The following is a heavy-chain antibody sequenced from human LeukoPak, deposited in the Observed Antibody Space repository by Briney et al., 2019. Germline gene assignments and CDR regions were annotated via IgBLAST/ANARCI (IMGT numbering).Heavy chain of an antibody. J-gene: IGHJ4*02. Sequence: GGSLRLSCAASGFTFSSYGMHWVRQAPGKGPEWVAVISYDGSNKYYADSVKGRFTISRDNSKNTLYLQMNSLRAEDTAVYYCAKDPAIVVVVAATFDYWGQGTLVTVSS. D-gene: IGHD2-15*01. CDR1: GFTFSSYG. CDR2: ISYDGSNK. CDR3: AKDPAIVVVVAATFDY. V-gene: IGHV3-30*18.